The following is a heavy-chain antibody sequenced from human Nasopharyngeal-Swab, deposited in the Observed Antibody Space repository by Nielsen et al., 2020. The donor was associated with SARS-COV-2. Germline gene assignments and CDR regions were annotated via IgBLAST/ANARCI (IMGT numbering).Heavy chain of an antibody. V-gene: IGHV4-39*07. CDR3: ARANDFWTGFYSYYFDC. Sequence: SETLSLTCTVSGGSIGNTSYYWGWIRQPPGKGLEWIGSLYYTGSTYSNPSLRSRITMSVDTSKNQFSLRLISVTAADTAIYYCARANDFWTGFYSYYFDCWGQGTLVTVSS. CDR2: LYYTGST. CDR1: GGSIGNTSYY. D-gene: IGHD3/OR15-3a*01. J-gene: IGHJ4*02.